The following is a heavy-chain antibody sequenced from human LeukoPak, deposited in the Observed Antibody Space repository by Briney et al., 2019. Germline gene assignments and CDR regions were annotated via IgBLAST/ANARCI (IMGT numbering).Heavy chain of an antibody. CDR2: IIPIFGTA. CDR3: ARSPARDGYNFPYNFDY. Sequence: SVKVSCKASGGTFSSYAISWVRQAPGQGLEWMGGIIPIFGTANYAQKFQGRVTITTDESTSTAYMELSSLRSEDTAVYYCARSPARDGYNFPYNFDYWGQGTLVTVSS. V-gene: IGHV1-69*05. J-gene: IGHJ4*02. D-gene: IGHD5-24*01. CDR1: GGTFSSYA.